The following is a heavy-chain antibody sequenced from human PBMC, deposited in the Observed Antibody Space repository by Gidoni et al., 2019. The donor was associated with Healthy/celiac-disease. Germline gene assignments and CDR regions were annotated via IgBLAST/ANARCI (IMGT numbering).Heavy chain of an antibody. V-gene: IGHV3-33*01. CDR1: GFTFSSYG. J-gene: IGHJ4*02. CDR2: IWYDGSNK. CDR3: ARDVRGIAVTYYFDY. Sequence: QVQLVESGGGVVQPGRSLRLSCAASGFTFSSYGMHWVRQAPGKGLEWVAVIWYDGSNKYYADSVKGRFTISRDNSKNTLYLQMNSLRAEDTAVYYCARDVRGIAVTYYFDYWGQGTLVTVSS. D-gene: IGHD6-19*01.